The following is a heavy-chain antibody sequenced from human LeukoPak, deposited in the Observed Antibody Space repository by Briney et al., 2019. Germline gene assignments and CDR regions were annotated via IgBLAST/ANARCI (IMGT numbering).Heavy chain of an antibody. J-gene: IGHJ4*02. Sequence: XGGTLSLYCAAYGFTFRNYYMHWVRKAPGQGLEWVADVYYDGSFKYYEDFVEGRFTISRDDAQNTLYLQMDSLRPEDTAVYYCARGLNQTENYWGQGTLVTVSS. CDR3: ARGLNQTENY. D-gene: IGHD1-14*01. V-gene: IGHV3-30*04. CDR1: GFTFRNYY. CDR2: VYYDGSFK.